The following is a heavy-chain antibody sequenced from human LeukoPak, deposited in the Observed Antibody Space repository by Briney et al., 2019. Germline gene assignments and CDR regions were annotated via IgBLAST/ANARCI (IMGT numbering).Heavy chain of an antibody. CDR2: ISSSGRFT. CDR3: ARNSSSWYYFDY. J-gene: IGHJ4*02. D-gene: IGHD6-13*01. V-gene: IGHV3-21*01. CDR1: QFTFGYYT. Sequence: GGSLRLSCAASQFTFGYYTMNWVRQATGKGLEWVSSISSSGRFTHYGDAVKGRFTISRDNAKNSLYLQMNSLRADDTAVYYCARNSSSWYYFDYWGQGTLVTVSS.